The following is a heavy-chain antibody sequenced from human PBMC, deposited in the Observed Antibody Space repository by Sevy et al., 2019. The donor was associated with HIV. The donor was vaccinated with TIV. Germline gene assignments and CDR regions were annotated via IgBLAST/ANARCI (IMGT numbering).Heavy chain of an antibody. Sequence: GGSLRLSCAASGFTFNSYWMSWVRQAPGKGLEWVANIKQDGSEKYYVDSVKGRFTISRDNAKNSPYLQMNSLRAEDTAVYYCARGPPDGSYDYFDYWGQGTLVTVSS. D-gene: IGHD1-26*01. CDR3: ARGPPDGSYDYFDY. J-gene: IGHJ4*02. V-gene: IGHV3-7*01. CDR1: GFTFNSYW. CDR2: IKQDGSEK.